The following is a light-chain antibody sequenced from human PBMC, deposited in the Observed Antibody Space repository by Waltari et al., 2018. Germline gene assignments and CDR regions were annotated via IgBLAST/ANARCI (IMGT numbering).Light chain of an antibody. V-gene: IGKV3-20*01. J-gene: IGKJ1*01. CDR3: QQYGSSLWT. CDR2: ASS. CDR1: QSVSSSY. Sequence: EIVLTQSPGTLSLSPGARATLSCRASQSVSSSYLAWYQQQPGQAPRLLIYASSSRATGIPDRFSGSGSGTDFTLTISRLGPEDFAVYYCQQYGSSLWTFGQGTKVEIK.